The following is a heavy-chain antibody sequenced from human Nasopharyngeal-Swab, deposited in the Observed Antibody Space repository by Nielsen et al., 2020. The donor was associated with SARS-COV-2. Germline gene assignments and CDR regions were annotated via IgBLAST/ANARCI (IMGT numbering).Heavy chain of an antibody. J-gene: IGHJ3*02. V-gene: IGHV4-4*07. Sequence: GSLRLSCTVSGGSISSYYWSWIRQPAGKGLEWIGRIYTSGSTNYNPSLKSRVTMSVDTSKNQFSLKLSSVTAADTAVYYCARDLAARPRAAFDIWGQGTMVTVSS. CDR1: GGSISSYY. CDR3: ARDLAARPRAAFDI. CDR2: IYTSGST. D-gene: IGHD6-6*01.